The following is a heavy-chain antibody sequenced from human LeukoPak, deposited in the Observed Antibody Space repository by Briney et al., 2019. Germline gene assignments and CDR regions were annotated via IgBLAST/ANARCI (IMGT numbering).Heavy chain of an antibody. J-gene: IGHJ5*02. CDR2: IYSGGNT. V-gene: IGHV3-53*01. CDR1: GFTVISNS. CDR3: HCSGGNCYKP. Sequence: PGGSLRLSCTVSGFTVISNSWSWVRQAPGKGLEWVSFIYSGGNTHYSDSVKGRFIISRDNSKNTLYLQMNSLRAEDTAVYYCHCSGGNCYKPWGQGILVTVSS. D-gene: IGHD2-15*01.